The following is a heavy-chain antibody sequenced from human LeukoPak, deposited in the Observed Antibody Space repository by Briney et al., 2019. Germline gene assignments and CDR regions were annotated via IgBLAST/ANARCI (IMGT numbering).Heavy chain of an antibody. V-gene: IGHV4-59*01. CDR3: ARRMDSYGLLDY. CDR2: ISYRGST. D-gene: IGHD5-18*01. J-gene: IGHJ4*02. Sequence: SETLSLTCTVSGDSISSYYWSWIRQPPGKGLQWIGYISYRGSTNYNPSLKSRVTISVDTSKNQFSLKLTSVTAADTAVYYCARRMDSYGLLDYWGQGTLVTVSS. CDR1: GDSISSYY.